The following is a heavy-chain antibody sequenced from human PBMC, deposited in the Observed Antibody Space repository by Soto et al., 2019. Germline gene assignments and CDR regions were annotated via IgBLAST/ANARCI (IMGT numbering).Heavy chain of an antibody. D-gene: IGHD4-17*01. CDR3: VREDDGGDRDYYGLDV. CDR2: IHYSGSV. CDR1: GGSISSDHYH. V-gene: IGHV4-30-4*01. J-gene: IGHJ6*02. Sequence: QVQLQESGPGLVRPSQTLSLTCTVSGGSISSDHYHWTWIRQTPGKGLERIGYIHYSGSVYYNPYLQSRVTMSVDTSKNLFSLKLSSVTAADTAVYFCVREDDGGDRDYYGLDVWGQGTTVTVSS.